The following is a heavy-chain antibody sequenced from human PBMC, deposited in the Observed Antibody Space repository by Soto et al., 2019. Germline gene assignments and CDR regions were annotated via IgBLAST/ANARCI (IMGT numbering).Heavy chain of an antibody. Sequence: SETLSLTCTVSGGSVSSGSYYWSWIRQPPGKGLEWIGRIYTSGSTNYNPSLKSRVTMSVDTSKNQFSLKLSSVTAADTAVYYCARDGGYAIDYWGQGTLVTVSS. D-gene: IGHD5-12*01. CDR1: GGSVSSGSYY. CDR3: ARDGGYAIDY. CDR2: IYTSGST. J-gene: IGHJ4*02. V-gene: IGHV4-61*01.